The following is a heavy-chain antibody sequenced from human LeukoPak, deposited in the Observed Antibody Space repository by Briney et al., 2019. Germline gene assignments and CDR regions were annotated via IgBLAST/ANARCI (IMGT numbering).Heavy chain of an antibody. CDR3: ARDQGDYDSSGYYADFDY. V-gene: IGHV1-18*01. CDR1: GYTFTSYG. Sequence: GASVKVSCKASGYTFTSYGISWVRQAPGQGLEWMGWISAYNGNTNYAQKLQGRVTMTTDTSTSTAYMELRSLRSDDTAVYYCARDQGDYDSSGYYADFDYWGQGTLVTVSS. D-gene: IGHD3-22*01. J-gene: IGHJ4*02. CDR2: ISAYNGNT.